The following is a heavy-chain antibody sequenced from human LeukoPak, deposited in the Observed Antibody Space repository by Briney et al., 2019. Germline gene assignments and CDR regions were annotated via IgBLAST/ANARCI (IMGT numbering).Heavy chain of an antibody. J-gene: IGHJ4*02. D-gene: IGHD3-16*01. Sequence: PSETLSLTCTVSGGSISSGGYYWSWIRQHPGKGLEWIGYIYYSGSTYYNPSLKSRVTISVDTSKNQFSLKLSSVTAADTAVYYCAREEAGEYFDYWGQGTLVTVSS. CDR3: AREEAGEYFDY. CDR1: GGSISSGGYY. V-gene: IGHV4-31*03. CDR2: IYYSGST.